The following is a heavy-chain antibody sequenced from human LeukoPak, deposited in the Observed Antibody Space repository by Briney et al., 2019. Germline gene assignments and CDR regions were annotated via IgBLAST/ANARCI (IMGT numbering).Heavy chain of an antibody. CDR3: ARSPPNRSWNYRPSMDY. D-gene: IGHD1-7*01. Sequence: GASVKVSCKASGYTFTGYYMHWVRQAPGQGLEWMGWITPNSGGTNYAQKFQGRVTMTRDTSISTAYMELSRLRSDDTAVYYCARSPPNRSWNYRPSMDYWGQGTLVTVSS. CDR1: GYTFTGYY. J-gene: IGHJ4*02. CDR2: ITPNSGGT. V-gene: IGHV1-2*02.